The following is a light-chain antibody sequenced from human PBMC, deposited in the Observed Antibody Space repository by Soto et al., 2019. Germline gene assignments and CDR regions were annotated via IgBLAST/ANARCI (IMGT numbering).Light chain of an antibody. J-gene: IGLJ3*02. CDR2: EVS. V-gene: IGLV2-14*01. CDR1: SRDIGNYNY. Sequence: QSALTQPASVSGSPGQSITISCTGTSRDIGNYNYVSWYQQLPGKAPKLVIYEVSNRPSGISDRFSGSKSGQTASLTISGRQTEDEADYFCGSYRSSNTLVVFGGGTKLTVL. CDR3: GSYRSSNTLVV.